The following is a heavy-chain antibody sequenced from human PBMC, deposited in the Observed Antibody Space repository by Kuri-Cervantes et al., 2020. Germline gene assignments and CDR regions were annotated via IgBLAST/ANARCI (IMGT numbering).Heavy chain of an antibody. CDR1: GFTFSSFA. V-gene: IGHV3-30-3*01. J-gene: IGHJ4*02. CDR2: ISYDGSNK. Sequence: GGSLRLSCEASGFTFSSFAMHWVRQAPGKGLEWVAVISYDGSNKYYADSVKGRFTIFRDNSKNTLYLQMNSLRAEDTAVYYCARDGGWLQSQYYFDYWGQGTLVTVSS. CDR3: ARDGGWLQSQYYFDY. D-gene: IGHD5-24*01.